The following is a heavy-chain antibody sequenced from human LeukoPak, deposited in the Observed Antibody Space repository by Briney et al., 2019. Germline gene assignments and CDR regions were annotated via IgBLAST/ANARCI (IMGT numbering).Heavy chain of an antibody. CDR1: GFTFSSYW. D-gene: IGHD1-1*01. CDR3: ARWGRGTGMIDY. Sequence: GGSLRLSCAASGFTFSSYWMHWVRQAPGKGLVWVSRINSDGRSTSYADSVKGRFTISRDNAKNTLYLQMNSLRAEDTAVYYCARWGRGTGMIDYWGQGTLVTVSS. J-gene: IGHJ4*02. CDR2: INSDGRST. V-gene: IGHV3-74*01.